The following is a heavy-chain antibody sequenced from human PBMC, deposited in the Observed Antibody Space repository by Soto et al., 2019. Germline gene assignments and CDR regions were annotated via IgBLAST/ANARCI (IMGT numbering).Heavy chain of an antibody. CDR2: INPNSGGT. J-gene: IGHJ3*02. V-gene: IGHV1-2*04. Sequence: ASVKVSCKASGYTFTGYYMHWVRQAPGQGLEWMGWINPNSGGTNYAQKFQGWVTMTRDTSISTAYMELSRLRSDDTAVYYCARGGIGRIAVAGTSDAFDIWGQGTMVTVSS. CDR1: GYTFTGYY. D-gene: IGHD6-19*01. CDR3: ARGGIGRIAVAGTSDAFDI.